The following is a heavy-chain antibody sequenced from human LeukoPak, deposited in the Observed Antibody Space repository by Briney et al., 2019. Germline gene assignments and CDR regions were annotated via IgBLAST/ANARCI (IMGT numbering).Heavy chain of an antibody. CDR3: ARDKAGSSSLDY. CDR2: IYSSGST. CDR1: GGSISSYY. V-gene: IGHV4-59*01. Sequence: SETLSLTCTVSGGSISSYYWSWIRQPPGKGLEWIGYIYSSGSTNYNPSLESRVTMPIDKPKNQLSLKLSSVTVADTAVYYCARDKAGSSSLDYWGQGTPVTVSS. J-gene: IGHJ4*02. D-gene: IGHD1-26*01.